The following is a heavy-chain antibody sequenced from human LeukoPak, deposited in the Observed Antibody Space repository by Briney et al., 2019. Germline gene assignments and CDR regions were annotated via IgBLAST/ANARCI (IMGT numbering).Heavy chain of an antibody. CDR2: IYHSGST. Sequence: PSETLSLTCAVSGGSISSGGYSWSWIRQPPGKGLEWIGYIYHSGSTYYNPSLKSRVTISVDRSKNQFSLKLSSVTAADTAVYYCARGCSGYYGSMLFDIWGQGTMVTVSS. D-gene: IGHD3-22*01. V-gene: IGHV4-30-2*01. J-gene: IGHJ3*02. CDR3: ARGCSGYYGSMLFDI. CDR1: GGSISSGGYS.